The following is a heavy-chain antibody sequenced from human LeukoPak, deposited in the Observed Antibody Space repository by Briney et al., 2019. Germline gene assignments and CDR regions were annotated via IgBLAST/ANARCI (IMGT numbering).Heavy chain of an antibody. CDR1: GGSINSYY. Sequence: PSETLSLTCTVSGGSINSYYWTWIRQPPGKGLEWIGYISYSGATSYNPSLKSRVTISEDTSKNQFYLRLTSMTAADTAIYYCAAGGYYGSGAFRIWGLGTMVTVSS. V-gene: IGHV4-59*01. CDR3: AAGGYYGSGAFRI. J-gene: IGHJ3*02. CDR2: ISYSGAT. D-gene: IGHD3-10*01.